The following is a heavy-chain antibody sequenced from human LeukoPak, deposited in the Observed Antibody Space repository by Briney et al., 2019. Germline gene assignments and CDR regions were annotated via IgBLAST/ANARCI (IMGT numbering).Heavy chain of an antibody. CDR1: SGSISRYY. CDR3: ASGDGVQTLNFDS. Sequence: MPSETLSLTCTVSSGSISRYYWSWIRQPPGKGLEWIGYIYYSGSTNYNPSLRSRVTISIDTSENQFSLKLSSVTAADTAVYYCASGDGVQTLNFDSWGQGTLVTVSS. V-gene: IGHV4-59*01. J-gene: IGHJ4*02. D-gene: IGHD2-8*01. CDR2: IYYSGST.